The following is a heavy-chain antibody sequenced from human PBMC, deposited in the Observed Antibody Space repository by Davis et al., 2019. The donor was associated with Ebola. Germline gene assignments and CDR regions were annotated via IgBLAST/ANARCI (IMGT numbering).Heavy chain of an antibody. CDR3: ARTGIVGATTTASDV. J-gene: IGHJ3*01. CDR2: ISAYNGNT. D-gene: IGHD1-26*01. Sequence: ASVKVSCKASGYTFKNYAMSWVRQAPGQGLEWMGWISAYNGNTNYAQIFQGRVTMTTDTSTGTAYMELRSLRSDDTAVYFCARTGIVGATTTASDVWGQGTNVTVSS. V-gene: IGHV1-18*01. CDR1: GYTFKNYA.